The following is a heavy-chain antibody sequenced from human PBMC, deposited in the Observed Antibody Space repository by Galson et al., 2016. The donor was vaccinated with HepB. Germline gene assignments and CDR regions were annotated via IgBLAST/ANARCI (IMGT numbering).Heavy chain of an antibody. CDR3: AKSQPGYSSGWYTPPIEAFDI. D-gene: IGHD6-19*01. CDR1: GFTFSSYA. J-gene: IGHJ3*02. Sequence: SLRLSCAASGFTFSSYAMSWVRQAPGKGLEWVSTISGSGYNTSYADSVKGRFTISSDNAKNTLYLQMTSLRAEDTAVYYCAKSQPGYSSGWYTPPIEAFDICGQGTMVTVSS. V-gene: IGHV3-23*01. CDR2: ISGSGYNT.